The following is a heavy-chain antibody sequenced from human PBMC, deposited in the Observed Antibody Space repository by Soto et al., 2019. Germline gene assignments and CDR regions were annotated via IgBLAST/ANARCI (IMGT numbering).Heavy chain of an antibody. CDR3: AKDRDPDGIWTFDS. D-gene: IGHD3-9*01. CDR2: IIGGDGDK. V-gene: IGHV3-23*01. Sequence: LEHGGQLVQPGESLRLSCAASGFTFRTFTMNWVRQAPGKGLEWVSGIIGGDGDKFYSDSVKGRFTISRDNSKDMLFLQMSSLRVDDTAVYYCAKDRDPDGIWTFDSWGQGTLVTVSS. J-gene: IGHJ5*01. CDR1: GFTFRTFT.